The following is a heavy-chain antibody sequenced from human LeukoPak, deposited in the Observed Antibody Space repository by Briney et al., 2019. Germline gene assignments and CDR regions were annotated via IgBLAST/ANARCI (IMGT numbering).Heavy chain of an antibody. D-gene: IGHD3-10*01. Sequence: GGSLRLSCAASGFTLSSYSMHWVRQAPGKGLEFVSAISRNGRNTYYANSVKGRFTISRDISKNTLYLQMNSLKTEDTAGYYCAGEEKRITLLRGVITPRGSYYMDVWGKGTTVSVSS. CDR2: ISRNGRNT. J-gene: IGHJ6*03. CDR3: AGEEKRITLLRGVITPRGSYYMDV. V-gene: IGHV3-64*01. CDR1: GFTLSSYS.